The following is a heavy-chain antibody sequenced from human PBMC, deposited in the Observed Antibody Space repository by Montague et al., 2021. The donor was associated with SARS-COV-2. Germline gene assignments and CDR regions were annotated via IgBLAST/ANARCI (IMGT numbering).Heavy chain of an antibody. D-gene: IGHD2-8*01. Sequence: SGTLSLTCTVSGGSISGFYWSWIRQPPGKGLEWIGYIYYSGSTKYNPSLESRVAVSVDRSKNQVSLKLTSVTAADTAVYYCARLLRSCTNGVCRTYYYYALDVWGQGTTVTVSS. J-gene: IGHJ6*02. V-gene: IGHV4-59*01. CDR2: IYYSGST. CDR1: GGSISGFY. CDR3: ARLLRSCTNGVCRTYYYYALDV.